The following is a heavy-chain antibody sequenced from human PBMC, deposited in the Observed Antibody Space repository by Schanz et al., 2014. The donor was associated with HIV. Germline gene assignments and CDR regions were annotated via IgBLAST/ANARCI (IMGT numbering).Heavy chain of an antibody. CDR1: GYTFSNFG. CDR3: ARGGSGWYGYEGFDY. CDR2: ISAYNGNT. J-gene: IGHJ4*02. V-gene: IGHV1-18*01. D-gene: IGHD6-19*01. Sequence: QVQLVQSGAEVKKPGASVKVSCKASGYTFSNFGISWVRQAPGQGLEWLGWISAYNGNTNYAQNVQGRVTVTTDTSTSTAYMELRSLRSDETAIYYCARGGSGWYGYEGFDYWGQGTLVTVSS.